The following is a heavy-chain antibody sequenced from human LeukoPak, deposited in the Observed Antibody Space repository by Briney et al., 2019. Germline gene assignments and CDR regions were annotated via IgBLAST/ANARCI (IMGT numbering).Heavy chain of an antibody. V-gene: IGHV1-2*02. CDR1: GYTFTGHY. CDR3: ARAYSGYDCDY. D-gene: IGHD5-12*01. J-gene: IGHJ4*02. CDR2: INPDSGGT. Sequence: VSVKVSCKASGYTFTGHYMHWVRQAPGQGLEWMGWINPDSGGTNYAQKFQGRITMTRDTSISTAYMELTRLRSDDTAVYYCARAYSGYDCDYWGQGILVTVSS.